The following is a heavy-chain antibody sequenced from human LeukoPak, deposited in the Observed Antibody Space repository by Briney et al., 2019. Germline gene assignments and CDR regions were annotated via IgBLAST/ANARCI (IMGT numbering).Heavy chain of an antibody. V-gene: IGHV3-11*04. D-gene: IGHD6-6*01. CDR2: ISSSGSTI. Sequence: GGSLRLSCAASGFTFSDYYMSWIRQAPGKGLEWVSYISSSGSTIYYADSVKGRFTISRDNAKNSLYLQMNSLRAEDTAVYYCARDRERSSSRPFDYWGQGTLVTVSS. J-gene: IGHJ4*02. CDR3: ARDRERSSSRPFDY. CDR1: GFTFSDYY.